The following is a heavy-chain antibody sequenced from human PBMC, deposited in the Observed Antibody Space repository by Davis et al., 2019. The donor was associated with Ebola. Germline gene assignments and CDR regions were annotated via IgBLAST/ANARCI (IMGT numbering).Heavy chain of an antibody. D-gene: IGHD4-17*01. CDR1: GGSISSSSYY. Sequence: SETLSLTCTVSGGSISSSSYYWGWIRQPPGKGLEWIGSIYYSGSTYYNPSLKSRVTISVDTSKNQFSLKLSSVTAADTAVYYCARGVGAVTSWFDPWGQGTLVTVSS. V-gene: IGHV4-39*01. CDR3: ARGVGAVTSWFDP. J-gene: IGHJ5*02. CDR2: IYYSGST.